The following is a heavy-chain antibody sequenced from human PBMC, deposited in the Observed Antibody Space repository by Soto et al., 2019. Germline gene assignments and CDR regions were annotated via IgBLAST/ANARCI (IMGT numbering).Heavy chain of an antibody. J-gene: IGHJ6*02. CDR2: ISYDGSNK. V-gene: IGHV3-30-3*01. CDR1: GFTFSNYA. Sequence: QVQLVESGGGVVQPGRSLRISCAASGFTFSNYAMHWLRQAPGTELEWVAVISYDGSNKYNADSVKGRFTISRENSKNTQYLQMNSLRAEDTAVYSDARGYYVCWSGYYDRHGGMDVWGQGTTVTVSS. D-gene: IGHD3-3*01. CDR3: ARGYYVCWSGYYDRHGGMDV.